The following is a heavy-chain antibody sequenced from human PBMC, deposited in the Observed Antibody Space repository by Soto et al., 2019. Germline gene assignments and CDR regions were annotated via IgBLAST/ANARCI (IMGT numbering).Heavy chain of an antibody. D-gene: IGHD3-22*01. J-gene: IGHJ6*02. V-gene: IGHV4-61*01. CDR1: GGSVSSGSYY. CDR2: IYYSGST. Sequence: QVQLQESGPGLVKPSETLSLTCTVSGGSVSSGSYYWSWIRQPPGKGLEWIGHIYYSGSTNYNPSLKSRVTISVDTSKNQFSLKLSSVTAADTAVYYCARDKKRTFSHYYYDSSGPGDDYYYYGMDVWGQGTTVTVSS. CDR3: ARDKKRTFSHYYYDSSGPGDDYYYYGMDV.